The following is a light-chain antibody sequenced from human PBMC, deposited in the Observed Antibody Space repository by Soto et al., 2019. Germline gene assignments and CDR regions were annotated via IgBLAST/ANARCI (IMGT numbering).Light chain of an antibody. CDR2: HAS. J-gene: IGKJ1*01. Sequence: DIQMTQSPSTLSASVGDRVTITCRASQFISSWLAWYQQKPGKVPNLLIFHASNLESGVPSRFSGSGSGTEFTLTISSLQPDEFATYYCQQYNSYPWTFGKGTKVEI. CDR3: QQYNSYPWT. V-gene: IGKV1-5*01. CDR1: QFISSW.